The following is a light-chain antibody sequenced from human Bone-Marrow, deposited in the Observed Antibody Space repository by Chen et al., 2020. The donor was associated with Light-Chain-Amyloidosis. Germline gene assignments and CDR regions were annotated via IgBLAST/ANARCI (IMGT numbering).Light chain of an antibody. J-gene: IGLJ1*01. CDR1: SSDVGGDNH. V-gene: IGLV2-14*01. CDR3: SSYTITNTLV. Sequence: SACPKPASVPGSPGQPSTFSGTGTSSDVGGDNHVSWYQQHPAKAPKLMIYEVTNRPSWVPDRFSGSKSDNTASLTISGLQTEDEADYFCSSYTITNTLVFGSGTRVTVL. CDR2: EVT.